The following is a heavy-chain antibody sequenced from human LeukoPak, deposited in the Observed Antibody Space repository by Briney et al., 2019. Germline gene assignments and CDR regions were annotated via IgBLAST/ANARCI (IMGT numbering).Heavy chain of an antibody. D-gene: IGHD3-10*01. CDR2: IYSGGST. J-gene: IGHJ6*03. CDR3: ARVLLGRGSLYSYYYYMDV. CDR1: GFTVSSNY. V-gene: IGHV3-53*01. Sequence: GGSLRLSCAASGFTVSSNYMSWVRQAPGKGLEWVSVIYSGGSTYYADSVKGRFTISRDNSKNTLYLQMNSLRAEDTAVYYCARVLLGRGSLYSYYYYMDVWGKGTTVTISS.